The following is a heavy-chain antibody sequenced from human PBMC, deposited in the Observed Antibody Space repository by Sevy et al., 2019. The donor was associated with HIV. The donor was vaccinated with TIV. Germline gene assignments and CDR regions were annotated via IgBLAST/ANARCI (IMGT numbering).Heavy chain of an antibody. CDR2: ISYDGSNK. CDR1: GFTFSSYA. J-gene: IGHJ6*02. D-gene: IGHD2-15*01. Sequence: GGSLRLSCAASGFTFSSYAMHWVRQAPGKGLEWVAVISYDGSNKYYADSVKGRFTISRDNSKNTLYLQMNSLRAEDTAVYYCARDPGYCSGGSCYSGYYYYGMDVWGQGTTVTVSS. V-gene: IGHV3-30-3*01. CDR3: ARDPGYCSGGSCYSGYYYYGMDV.